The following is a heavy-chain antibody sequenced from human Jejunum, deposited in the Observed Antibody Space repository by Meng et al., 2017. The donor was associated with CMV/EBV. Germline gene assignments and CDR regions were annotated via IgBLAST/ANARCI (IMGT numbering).Heavy chain of an antibody. CDR1: FTFNAYT. Sequence: FTFNAYTMNWVRQAPGKGLEWVANINEDEDEKTFLDSVRGRFTISRDNAKKSLYLQMSSLRVEDTAVYYCAKDKRTFSYSYGFDVWGQGTTVTVSS. J-gene: IGHJ6*02. CDR3: AKDKRTFSYSYGFDV. V-gene: IGHV3-7*01. D-gene: IGHD1-1*01. CDR2: INEDEDEK.